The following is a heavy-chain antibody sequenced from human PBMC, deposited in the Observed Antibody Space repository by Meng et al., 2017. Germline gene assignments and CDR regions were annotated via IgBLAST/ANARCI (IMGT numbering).Heavy chain of an antibody. J-gene: IGHJ6*02. CDR2: MNPNSGNT. Sequence: ASVKVSCKASGYTFTGYYMHWVRQATGQGLEWMGWMNPNSGNTGYAQKFQGRVTMTRNTSISTAYMELSSLRSEDTAVYYCARSAHYYGSGSYYFLIYYYYGMDVWGQGTTVTVSS. CDR3: ARSAHYYGSGSYYFLIYYYYGMDV. CDR1: GYTFTGYY. D-gene: IGHD3-10*01. V-gene: IGHV1-8*02.